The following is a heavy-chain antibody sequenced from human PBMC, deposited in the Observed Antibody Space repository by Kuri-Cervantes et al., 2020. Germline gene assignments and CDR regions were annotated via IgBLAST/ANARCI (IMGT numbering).Heavy chain of an antibody. CDR1: GGSISSSNW. D-gene: IGHD2-21*01. Sequence: SCAVSGGSISSSNWWSWVRQPPGKGLEWIGEIYHSGSTYYNPSLKSRVTISVDRSKNQFSLKLSSVTAADTAVYYCARALVMGWFDPWGQGTLVTVSS. CDR2: IYHSGST. CDR3: ARALVMGWFDP. V-gene: IGHV4-4*02. J-gene: IGHJ5*02.